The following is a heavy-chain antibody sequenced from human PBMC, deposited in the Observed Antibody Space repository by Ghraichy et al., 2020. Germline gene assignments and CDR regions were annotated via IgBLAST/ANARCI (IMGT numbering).Heavy chain of an antibody. Sequence: GGSLRLSCAASGFSVSNNYMNWVRQAPGKGLEWVSVTYSGGSTKYADSVKGRFTISRDNSENTLYLQMNSLRAEDTAVYYCARDVRVYGMDVWGQGTTVTVSS. CDR1: GFSVSNNY. CDR2: TYSGGST. D-gene: IGHD3-10*02. J-gene: IGHJ6*02. CDR3: ARDVRVYGMDV. V-gene: IGHV3-53*01.